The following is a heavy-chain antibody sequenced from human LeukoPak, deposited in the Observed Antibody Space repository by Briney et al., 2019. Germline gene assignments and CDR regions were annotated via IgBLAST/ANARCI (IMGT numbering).Heavy chain of an antibody. V-gene: IGHV5-51*01. D-gene: IGHD4-17*01. CDR3: ARQLRPYYYYMDV. Sequence: GGSLRLSCKGSGYSFTSYWIGWVRQMPGKGLEWMGIIYPGDSDTIYSPSFQGQVTISADKSIRTAYLQWSSLKASDTAMYYCARQLRPYYYYMDVWGKGTTVTVSS. J-gene: IGHJ6*03. CDR1: GYSFTSYW. CDR2: IYPGDSDT.